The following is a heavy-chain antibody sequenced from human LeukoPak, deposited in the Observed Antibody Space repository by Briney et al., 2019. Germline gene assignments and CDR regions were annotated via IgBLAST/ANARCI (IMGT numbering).Heavy chain of an antibody. V-gene: IGHV3-15*01. CDR2: IKSKTDGGTT. CDR3: TTISDSSGWLY. D-gene: IGHD3-22*01. J-gene: IGHJ4*02. Sequence: GGSLRLSCAASGFTFSNAWMSWVRQAPGKGLEWVGRIKSKTDGGTTDHAAPVKGRFTISRDDSKNTLYLKMNSLKTEDTAVYYCTTISDSSGWLYWGQGTLVTVSS. CDR1: GFTFSNAW.